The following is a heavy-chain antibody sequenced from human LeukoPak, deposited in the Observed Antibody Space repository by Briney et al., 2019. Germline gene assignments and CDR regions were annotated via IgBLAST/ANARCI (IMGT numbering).Heavy chain of an antibody. CDR3: AKGNTVDTAFDP. CDR2: ISSSSSYI. Sequence: AGGSMRLSCAASGFTFSSYSMNWVRQAPGKGLEWVSSISSSSSYIYYADSVKGRFTISRDNAKNSLYLQMNSLRAEDTAVYYCAKGNTVDTAFDPWGQGTLVTVSS. V-gene: IGHV3-21*01. CDR1: GFTFSSYS. D-gene: IGHD5-18*01. J-gene: IGHJ5*02.